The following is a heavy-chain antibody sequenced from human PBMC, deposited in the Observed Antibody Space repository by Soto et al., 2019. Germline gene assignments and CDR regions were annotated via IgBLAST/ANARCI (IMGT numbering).Heavy chain of an antibody. CDR3: AKVGCSSTSCYWDYYYGMDV. V-gene: IGHV3-23*01. D-gene: IGHD2-2*01. CDR1: GFTFSSYA. J-gene: IGHJ6*02. CDR2: ISGSGGST. Sequence: LRLSCAASGFTFSSYAMSWVRQAPGKGLEWVSAISGSGGSTYYADSVKGRFTISRDNSKNTLYLQMNSLRAEDTAVYYCAKVGCSSTSCYWDYYYGMDVWGQGTTVTVSS.